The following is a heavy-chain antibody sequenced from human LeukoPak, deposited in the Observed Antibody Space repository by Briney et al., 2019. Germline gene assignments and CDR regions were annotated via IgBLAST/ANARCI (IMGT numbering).Heavy chain of an antibody. J-gene: IGHJ3*02. D-gene: IGHD2-2*02. V-gene: IGHV1-2*02. CDR2: INPNSGGT. CDR3: ARDRCSSTNCYIRDAFDI. CDR1: GFTFTGYY. Sequence: ASVRVSCKASGFTFTGYYLHWARQAPGQGLEWMGWINPNSGGTNYAQKFQGRVTMTRDTSISTAYMELSRLRSDDTAVYYCARDRCSSTNCYIRDAFDIWGQGTMVTVSS.